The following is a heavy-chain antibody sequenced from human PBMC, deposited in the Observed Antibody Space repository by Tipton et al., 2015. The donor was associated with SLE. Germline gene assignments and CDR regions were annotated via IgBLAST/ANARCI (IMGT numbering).Heavy chain of an antibody. CDR3: ARFIVSRGGIY. D-gene: IGHD6-6*01. CDR2: INHSGST. V-gene: IGHV4-34*01. CDR1: GGSFSGYY. J-gene: IGHJ4*02. Sequence: TLSLTCVVYGGSFSGYYWSWIRQSPGKGLEWIGEINHSGSTNYSPSLKSRVTILRDTSKNQFSLKLSSVTAADTAVYYCARFIVSRGGIYWGQGTLVTVSS.